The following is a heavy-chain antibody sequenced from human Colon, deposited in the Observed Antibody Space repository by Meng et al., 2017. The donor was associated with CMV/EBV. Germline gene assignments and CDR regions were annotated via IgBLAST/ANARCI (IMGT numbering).Heavy chain of an antibody. Sequence: GESLKISCAASGFTFSSYGMHWVRQAPGKGLEWVAFIRYDGSNKYYADSVEGRFTISRDNSENTLYLQMNNLRAEDTAVYYCARGRYASLGASDLWGQGTVVTVSS. CDR2: IRYDGSNK. V-gene: IGHV3-30*02. CDR1: GFTFSSYG. CDR3: ARGRYASLGASDL. J-gene: IGHJ4*02. D-gene: IGHD2-2*01.